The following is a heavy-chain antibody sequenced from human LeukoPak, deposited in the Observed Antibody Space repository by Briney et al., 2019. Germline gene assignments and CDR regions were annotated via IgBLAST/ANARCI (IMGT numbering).Heavy chain of an antibody. V-gene: IGHV4-4*07. J-gene: IGHJ6*03. CDR2: IYPSETA. CDR1: GASISSSL. Sequence: LGAPSLTRMVPGASISSSLWRWIRQPVGEGLEGIGPIYPSETANYNPSLRSRVTISVYKSKTQFSLNLTSVTAADTAIYYCARDSPRDNIVYYYYMDVWGKGTTVTVSS. D-gene: IGHD3-16*02. CDR3: ARDSPRDNIVYYYYMDV.